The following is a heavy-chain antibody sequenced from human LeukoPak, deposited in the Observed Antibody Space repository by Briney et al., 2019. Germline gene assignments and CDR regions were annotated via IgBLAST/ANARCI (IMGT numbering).Heavy chain of an antibody. V-gene: IGHV4-4*09. D-gene: IGHD6-6*01. CDR2: IYTSGST. CDR3: ARQRAIAARFFFDY. J-gene: IGHJ4*02. Sequence: SETLSLTCTVSGGSISTYYWSRIRQPPGKGLEWIGYIYTSGSTNYNPSLKSRVTISLDTSKNQFSLRLRSVTAADTAVYFCARQRAIAARFFFDYWGRGTLVTVSS. CDR1: GGSISTYY.